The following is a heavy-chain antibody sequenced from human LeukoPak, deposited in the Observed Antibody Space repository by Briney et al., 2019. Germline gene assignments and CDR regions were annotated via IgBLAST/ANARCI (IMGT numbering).Heavy chain of an antibody. CDR3: ARHPPNDFWIGYGSFDI. Sequence: PSETLSLTCNVSGGSLSDYYWAWIRQAPGKGLEWIGYIYTSGSTTCNPSLNSRVTISIDTSKSHFSLSLSSVTAADTAVYYCARHPPNDFWIGYGSFDIWGQGTMVTVSS. V-gene: IGHV4-4*09. D-gene: IGHD3-3*01. CDR1: GGSLSDYY. J-gene: IGHJ3*02. CDR2: IYTSGST.